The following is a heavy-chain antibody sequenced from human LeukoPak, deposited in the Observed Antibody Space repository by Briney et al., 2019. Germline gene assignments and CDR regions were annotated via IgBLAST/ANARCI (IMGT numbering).Heavy chain of an antibody. D-gene: IGHD2-2*01. CDR1: GYTLTELS. Sequence: GASVKVSCKVSGYTLTELSMHWVRQAPGKGLEWMGGFDPEDGETIYAQKFQGRVTMTEDTSTSTAYMELRNLRSDDTAVYYCARDRTDIVVVPAAPMGWFDPWGQGTLVTVSS. V-gene: IGHV1-24*01. CDR3: ARDRTDIVVVPAAPMGWFDP. J-gene: IGHJ5*02. CDR2: FDPEDGET.